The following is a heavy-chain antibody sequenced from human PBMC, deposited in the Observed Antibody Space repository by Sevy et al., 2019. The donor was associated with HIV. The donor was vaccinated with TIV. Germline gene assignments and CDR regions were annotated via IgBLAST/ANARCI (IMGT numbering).Heavy chain of an antibody. CDR1: GFTFSSYS. CDR3: AREVDYYDSSGYSHYFDY. J-gene: IGHJ4*02. D-gene: IGHD3-22*01. CDR2: ISSSSSYI. V-gene: IGHV3-21*01. Sequence: GGSLRLSCAASGFTFSSYSMNWVRQAPGKGLEWVSSISSSSSYIYYADSVKGRFTISRDNAKNSLYLQMNSLRAEDTAVYYCAREVDYYDSSGYSHYFDYWGQGNLVTVSS.